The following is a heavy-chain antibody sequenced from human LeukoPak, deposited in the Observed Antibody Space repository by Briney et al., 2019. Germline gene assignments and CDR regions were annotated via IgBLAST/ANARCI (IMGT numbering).Heavy chain of an antibody. CDR3: ARYPYYDAFDI. D-gene: IGHD1-26*01. CDR2: IKQDGSVK. Sequence: PGGSLRLSCAVSGFTFSNYWMSWVRQAPGKGLEWVANIKQDGSVKYYVDSVKGRFTISRENAKNSLYLQMNSLRAEDTAVYYCARYPYYDAFDIWGQGTMVTVSS. J-gene: IGHJ3*02. V-gene: IGHV3-7*01. CDR1: GFTFSNYW.